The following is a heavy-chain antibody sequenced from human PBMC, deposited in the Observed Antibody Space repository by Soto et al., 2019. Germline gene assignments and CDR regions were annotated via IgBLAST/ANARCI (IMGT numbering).Heavy chain of an antibody. Sequence: QVQLVESGGGLVKPGGSLRLSCAASGFTFSDYYMSWIRQAPGKGLEWVSYISSSSSYTNYADSVKGRFTISRDNAKNSLYLQRSGLRAEDTAVYYCARDLRRYSGYDSVDYWGQGTLGTVSS. J-gene: IGHJ4*02. CDR2: ISSSSSYT. CDR3: ARDLRRYSGYDSVDY. D-gene: IGHD5-12*01. CDR1: GFTFSDYY. V-gene: IGHV3-11*05.